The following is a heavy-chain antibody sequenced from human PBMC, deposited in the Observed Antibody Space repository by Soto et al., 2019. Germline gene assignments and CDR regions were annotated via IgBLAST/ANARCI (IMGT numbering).Heavy chain of an antibody. CDR3: ARSPLGYDYVRQTWREVGDSFDI. V-gene: IGHV4-34*12. Sequence: PSATLSLTRAIYGASLGGFHWTWLRQAPGKGLEWIGELIHGGSTNYNPSLKSRVSFSLDTSKNQFSLHLMSVTAADTAVYYCARSPLGYDYVRQTWREVGDSFDIWGRGTMVTVSS. CDR1: GASLGGFH. CDR2: LIHGGST. J-gene: IGHJ3*02. D-gene: IGHD3-16*01.